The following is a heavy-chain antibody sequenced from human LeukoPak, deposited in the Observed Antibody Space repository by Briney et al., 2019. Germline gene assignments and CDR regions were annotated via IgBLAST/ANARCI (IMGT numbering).Heavy chain of an antibody. Sequence: SETLSLTCTVSGGSISGYYWSWIRQPPGKGLEWIGYIYYSGSTNYNPSLKSRVTISVDTSKNQFSLKLSSVTAADTAVYYCASLYSGYDHGSDAFDIWGQGTMVTVSS. D-gene: IGHD5-12*01. CDR3: ASLYSGYDHGSDAFDI. V-gene: IGHV4-59*01. J-gene: IGHJ3*02. CDR1: GGSISGYY. CDR2: IYYSGST.